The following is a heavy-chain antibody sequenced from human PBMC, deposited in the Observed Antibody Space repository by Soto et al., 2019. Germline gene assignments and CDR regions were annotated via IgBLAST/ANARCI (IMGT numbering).Heavy chain of an antibody. D-gene: IGHD5-18*01. CDR3: AKEGYSYGYIPFGFDY. J-gene: IGHJ4*02. Sequence: PGGSLRLSCAASGFTFSSYGMHWVRQAPGKGLEWVAVISYDGSNKYYADSVKGRFTISRDNSKNTLYLQMNSLRAEDTAVYYCAKEGYSYGYIPFGFDYWGQGTLVTVSS. CDR2: ISYDGSNK. V-gene: IGHV3-30*18. CDR1: GFTFSSYG.